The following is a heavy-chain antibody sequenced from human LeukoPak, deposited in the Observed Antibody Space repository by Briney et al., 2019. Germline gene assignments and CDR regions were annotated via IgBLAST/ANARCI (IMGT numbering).Heavy chain of an antibody. CDR2: IDYSGST. Sequence: SKTLSLTCTVSGGSISSFYWSWIRQPPGKGLEWIGYIDYSGSTNYNPSLKSRLTISVDTSKNQFSLKLSSVTAADTAVYYCARHGDRMDVWGQGTTVTVSS. J-gene: IGHJ6*02. D-gene: IGHD7-27*01. CDR3: ARHGDRMDV. CDR1: GGSISSFY. V-gene: IGHV4-59*08.